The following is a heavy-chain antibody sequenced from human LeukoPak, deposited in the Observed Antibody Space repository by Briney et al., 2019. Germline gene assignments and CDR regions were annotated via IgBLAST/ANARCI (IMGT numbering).Heavy chain of an antibody. CDR1: GFSFSSFG. V-gene: IGHV3-11*01. CDR3: ARDADSAFDI. CDR2: ISSSGSTI. Sequence: GESLRLACAASGFSFSSFGMHWIRQAPGKGLEWVSYISSSGSTIYYADSVKGRFTISRDNAKNSLYLQMNSLRAEDTAVYYCARDADSAFDIWGQGTMVTVSS. J-gene: IGHJ3*02.